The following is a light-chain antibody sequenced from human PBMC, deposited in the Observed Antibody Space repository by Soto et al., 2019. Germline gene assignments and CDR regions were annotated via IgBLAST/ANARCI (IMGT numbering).Light chain of an antibody. Sequence: ENVLTQSPGTLSLSPGERATLSCRASQSVSSSYLAWYQQKPGQAPRLLIYDTSSRATGIPDRFSGSGSGTDFTLTISILEPEDFAMYYCQQYVTSPPMYTFGQGTKLEIK. CDR3: QQYVTSPPMYT. CDR1: QSVSSSY. V-gene: IGKV3-20*01. J-gene: IGKJ2*01. CDR2: DTS.